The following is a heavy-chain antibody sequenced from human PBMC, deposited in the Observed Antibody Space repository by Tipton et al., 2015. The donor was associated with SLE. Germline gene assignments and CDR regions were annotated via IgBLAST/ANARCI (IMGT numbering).Heavy chain of an antibody. CDR3: ARKFYGSSTLDAFDI. CDR2: T. D-gene: IGHD6-6*01. J-gene: IGHJ3*02. Sequence: TYYNPSLKSRVTISVDTSKNQFSLKLSSVTAADTAVYYCARKFYGSSTLDAFDIWGQGTMVTVSS. V-gene: IGHV4-39*07.